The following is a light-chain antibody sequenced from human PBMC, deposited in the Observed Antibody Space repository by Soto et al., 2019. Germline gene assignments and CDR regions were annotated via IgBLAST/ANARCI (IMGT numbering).Light chain of an antibody. CDR3: QQYGSSPLT. CDR2: GAS. J-gene: IGKJ4*01. Sequence: EIVLMQSPGTLALSPGERATLSCSASQSVSSSYLAWYQQKPGQAPRLLIYGASSRATGIPDRFSGSGSGTDFTLTISRLEPEDFAVYYCQQYGSSPLTFGGGTKVDI. CDR1: QSVSSSY. V-gene: IGKV3-20*01.